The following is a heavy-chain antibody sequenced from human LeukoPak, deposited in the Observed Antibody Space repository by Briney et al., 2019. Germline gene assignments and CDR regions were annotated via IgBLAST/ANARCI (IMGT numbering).Heavy chain of an antibody. CDR2: INHSGST. CDR1: GGSFSGCY. Sequence: SETLSLTCAVYGGSFSGCYWTWIRQPPGNGLEWIAEINHSGSTNYNPSLKSRVTISVDTSKNQFSLKLSPVTAADTAVYYCARANLTHTYYFDYWGQGTLVTVSS. D-gene: IGHD4/OR15-4a*01. J-gene: IGHJ4*02. CDR3: ARANLTHTYYFDY. V-gene: IGHV4-34*01.